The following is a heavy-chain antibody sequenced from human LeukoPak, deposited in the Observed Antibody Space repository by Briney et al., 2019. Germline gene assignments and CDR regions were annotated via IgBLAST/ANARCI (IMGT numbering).Heavy chain of an antibody. V-gene: IGHV1-2*02. CDR3: ARSPDILTGENFDY. Sequence: ASVKVSCKASGYTFTDDYVHWVRQAPGQGLEWMGWINPNSGVTNYAQKFQGRVTMTRDMSISTAYMELSRLRSDDTAVYYCARSPDILTGENFDYWGQGALVTVSS. CDR1: GYTFTDDY. CDR2: INPNSGVT. J-gene: IGHJ4*02. D-gene: IGHD3-9*01.